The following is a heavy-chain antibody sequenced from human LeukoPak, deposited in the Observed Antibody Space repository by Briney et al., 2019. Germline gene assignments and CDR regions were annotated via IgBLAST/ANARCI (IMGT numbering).Heavy chain of an antibody. Sequence: GGSLRLSCAASGFTVSSNYMSWVRQAPGKGLEWVSVIYSGGSTYYADSVKGRFTISRDNSKNTLYLQMNSLRAEDTAVYYCAKHKTPGRGAFDIWGQGTMVAVSS. CDR2: IYSGGST. D-gene: IGHD1-14*01. J-gene: IGHJ3*02. CDR1: GFTVSSNY. V-gene: IGHV3-66*04. CDR3: AKHKTPGRGAFDI.